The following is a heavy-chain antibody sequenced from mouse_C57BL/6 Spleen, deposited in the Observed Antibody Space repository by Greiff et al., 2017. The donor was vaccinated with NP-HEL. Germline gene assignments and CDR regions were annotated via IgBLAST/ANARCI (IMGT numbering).Heavy chain of an antibody. CDR1: GYSITSGYY. V-gene: IGHV3-6*01. J-gene: IGHJ4*01. Sequence: EVKLVESGPGLVKPSQSLSLTCSVTGYSITSGYYWNWIRQLPGNKLEWMGYISYDGSNNYNPSLKNRISITRDTSKNQFFLKLNSVTTEDTATYYCARDRKAGGDYWGQGTSVTVSS. CDR3: ARDRKAGGDY. CDR2: ISYDGSN.